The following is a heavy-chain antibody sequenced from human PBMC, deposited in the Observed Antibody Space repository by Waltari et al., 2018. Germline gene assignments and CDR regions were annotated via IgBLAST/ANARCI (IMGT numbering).Heavy chain of an antibody. V-gene: IGHV4-39*07. CDR3: ARGLGAIY. Sequence: QLQMEESGPGLVRPSETLSLTCAVSGGSIPTITYFWGWIRQPPGKGLEWIGSFSYNGNTYYNPSLKRRVAISGDTSKNQISLLLSSVTAADTAVYYCARGLGAIYWGHGTLVTVSS. CDR2: FSYNGNT. CDR1: GGSIPTITYF. D-gene: IGHD3-16*01. J-gene: IGHJ4*01.